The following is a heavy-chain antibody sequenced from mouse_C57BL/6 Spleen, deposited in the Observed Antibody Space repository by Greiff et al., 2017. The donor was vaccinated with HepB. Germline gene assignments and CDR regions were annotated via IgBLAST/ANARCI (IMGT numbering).Heavy chain of an antibody. CDR3: AREAWFAY. Sequence: EVQLVESGGGLVKPGGSLKLSCAASGFTFSSYTMSWVRQTPEKRLEWVATISGGGGNTYYPDSVKGRFTISRDNAKNTLYLQMSSLRSEDMALYYCAREAWFAYWGQGTLVTVSA. J-gene: IGHJ3*01. CDR1: GFTFSSYT. V-gene: IGHV5-9*01. CDR2: ISGGGGNT.